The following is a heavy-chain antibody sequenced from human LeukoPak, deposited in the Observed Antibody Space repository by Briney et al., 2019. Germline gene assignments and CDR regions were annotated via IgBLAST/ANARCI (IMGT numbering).Heavy chain of an antibody. Sequence: GASVKVSCKASGYTFTGYYMHWVRQAPGQGLEWMGWINPNSGGTNYAQKFQGWVTMTRDTSISTAYMELSRLRSDDTAVYYCARARMVRGVIGAFDPWGQGTLVTVSS. J-gene: IGHJ5*02. D-gene: IGHD3-10*01. V-gene: IGHV1-2*04. CDR2: INPNSGGT. CDR3: ARARMVRGVIGAFDP. CDR1: GYTFTGYY.